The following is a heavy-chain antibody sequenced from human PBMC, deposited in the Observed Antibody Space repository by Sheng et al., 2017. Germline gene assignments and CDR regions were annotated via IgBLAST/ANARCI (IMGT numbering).Heavy chain of an antibody. D-gene: IGHD4-17*01. Sequence: QVQLVESGGGVVQPGRSLRLSCAASGFTFSSYAMHWVRQAPGKVLEWVAVISYDGSNKYYADSVKGRFTISRDNSKNTLYLQMNSLRAEDTAVYYCARNYGDYNTDYWGQGTLVTV. V-gene: IGHV3-30*01. CDR3: ARNYGDYNTDY. CDR2: ISYDGSNK. J-gene: IGHJ4*02. CDR1: GFTFSSYA.